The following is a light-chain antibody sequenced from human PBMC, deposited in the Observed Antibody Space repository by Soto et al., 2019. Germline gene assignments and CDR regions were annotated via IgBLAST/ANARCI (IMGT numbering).Light chain of an antibody. V-gene: IGLV1-47*01. Sequence: QSVLTQPPSASGTPGQGVSISCSGSSSNMGSNSVYWYQQLPGRAPRLIIYKNDQRPSGVPDRFSGSKSGTSASLAISGLRSEDEALYHCATWDDSLTGLVFGGGTKLTVL. CDR1: SSNMGSNS. J-gene: IGLJ3*02. CDR3: ATWDDSLTGLV. CDR2: KND.